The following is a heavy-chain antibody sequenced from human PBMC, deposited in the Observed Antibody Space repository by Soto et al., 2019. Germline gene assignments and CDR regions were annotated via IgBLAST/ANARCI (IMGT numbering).Heavy chain of an antibody. CDR1: RFFFNNYD. CDR3: AGPSTGQLPRRGDYYYALDV. CDR2: IGAADDP. J-gene: IGHJ6*02. D-gene: IGHD2-2*01. V-gene: IGHV3-13*05. Sequence: QLVESGGGLTQAGGSLRLSCVGSRFFFNNYDMHWVRQVRGKGLEWVSAIGAADDPYYSVSVKGRFIVSRDNAQKSLYLKMNTLRAAYPVVYFCAGPSTGQLPRRGDYYYALDVWGRGTTVTVSS.